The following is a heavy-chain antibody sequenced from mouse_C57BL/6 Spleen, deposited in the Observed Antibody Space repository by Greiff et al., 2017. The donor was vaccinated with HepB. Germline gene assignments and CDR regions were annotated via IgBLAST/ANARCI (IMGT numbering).Heavy chain of an antibody. Sequence: QVQLQQPGAELVRPGSSVKLSCKASGYTFTSYWMHWVKQRPIQGLEWIGNIDPSDSETHYNQKFKDKATVTVDKASSTAYMQLSSLTAEDSAVYYCARDSSGYYYWGQGTTLTVSS. CDR3: ARDSSGYYY. J-gene: IGHJ2*01. D-gene: IGHD3-2*02. CDR2: IDPSDSET. V-gene: IGHV1-52*01. CDR1: GYTFTSYW.